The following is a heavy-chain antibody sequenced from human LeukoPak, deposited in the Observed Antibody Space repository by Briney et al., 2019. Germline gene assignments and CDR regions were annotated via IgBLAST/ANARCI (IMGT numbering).Heavy chain of an antibody. CDR3: AREARRYYDSSGYPHYPFDI. CDR1: GGSISSYY. Sequence: SETLSRTGTVSGGSISSYYWSWIRQPPGKGLEWIGYIYYSGSTNDNPSLKSRVTIAVDASKTQFSLKLSSVTAEDTAVYYCAREARRYYDSSGYPHYPFDIWGQGTMVTVSS. J-gene: IGHJ3*02. CDR2: IYYSGST. D-gene: IGHD3-22*01. V-gene: IGHV4-59*12.